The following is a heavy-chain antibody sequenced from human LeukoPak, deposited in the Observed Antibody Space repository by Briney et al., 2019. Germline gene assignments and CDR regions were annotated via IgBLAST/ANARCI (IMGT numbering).Heavy chain of an antibody. CDR3: ASVRGTYQFDAFDI. D-gene: IGHD1-26*01. CDR2: INSDESST. V-gene: IGHV3-74*01. CDR1: GFTFSRCW. Sequence: GGSLRLSCAASGFTFSRCWMHWVRQAPGKGLVWVSHINSDESSTSYADSVKGQFTISRDNAKNTLYLQMNSLRAEDTAVYYCASVRGTYQFDAFDIWGQGTMVTVSS. J-gene: IGHJ3*02.